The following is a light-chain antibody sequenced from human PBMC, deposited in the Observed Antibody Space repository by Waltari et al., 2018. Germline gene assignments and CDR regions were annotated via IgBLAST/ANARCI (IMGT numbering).Light chain of an antibody. CDR3: SAHTITLHVV. J-gene: IGLJ2*01. CDR1: GTDLGYSDY. CDR2: DVS. Sequence: QSALTQPASVSGSPGQSITISGAGSGTDLGYSDYVSWYQQYPDHVPKLLIYDVSQRPSGISTRFSGSKSGNTAFLTISGLQADDEADYYCSAHTITLHVVFGGGTKVTVL. V-gene: IGLV2-14*03.